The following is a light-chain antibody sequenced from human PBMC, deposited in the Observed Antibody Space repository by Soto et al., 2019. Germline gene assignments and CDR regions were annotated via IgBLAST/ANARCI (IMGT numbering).Light chain of an antibody. V-gene: IGLV1-44*01. J-gene: IGLJ2*01. CDR2: SNN. CDR3: AAWDDSLNGPV. CDR1: SSNIGSNT. Sequence: QAVVAQPPSASGAPGQRVTISCSGGSSNIGSNTVNWYQQLPGTAPKLLIYSNNKRPSGVPDRFSGSKSGTSASLAISGLQSEDEADYYCAAWDDSLNGPVFGGGTKLTVL.